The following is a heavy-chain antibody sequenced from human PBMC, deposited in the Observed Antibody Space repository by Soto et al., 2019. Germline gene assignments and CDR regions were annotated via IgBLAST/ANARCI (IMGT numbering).Heavy chain of an antibody. CDR1: GFTFSSYA. J-gene: IGHJ4*02. V-gene: IGHV3-23*01. CDR2: ISGSGGST. D-gene: IGHD6-19*01. CDR3: AKEGEPSSGCATFDY. Sequence: EVQLLESGGGLVQPGGSLRLSCAASGFTFSSYAMSWVRQAPGKGLEWVSVISGSGGSTYYADSVKGRCTISIDNSNNALYLPMNSLRVEDTAVYYCAKEGEPSSGCATFDYRGQATLVTVSS.